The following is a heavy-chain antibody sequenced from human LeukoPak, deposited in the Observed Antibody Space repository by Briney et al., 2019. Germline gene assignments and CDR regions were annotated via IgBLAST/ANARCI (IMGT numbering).Heavy chain of an antibody. D-gene: IGHD5-24*01. CDR2: ISGSGGNT. Sequence: PGGSLRLSCAASGFTFSSYVMNWIRQAPGKGLEWVSGISGSGGNTYYADSVKGRFTISRDNSKNTLYLQMNSLRAEDTAVYYCAKLPGEMATAWHFDYWGQGTLVTVSS. CDR1: GFTFSSYV. CDR3: AKLPGEMATAWHFDY. J-gene: IGHJ4*02. V-gene: IGHV3-23*01.